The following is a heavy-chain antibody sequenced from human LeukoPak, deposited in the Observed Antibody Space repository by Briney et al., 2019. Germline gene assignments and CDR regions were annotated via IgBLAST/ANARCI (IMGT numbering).Heavy chain of an antibody. CDR2: ISGSGGST. D-gene: IGHD3-22*01. CDR1: GFTFSSYA. Sequence: PGGSLRLSCAASGFTFSSYAMSWVRQAPGKGLEWVSAISGSGGSTYYAGSVKGRFTISRDSSKNTLYLQMNSLRAEDTAVYYCAKDTVPITMIVVTYYFDYWGQGTLVTVSS. CDR3: AKDTVPITMIVVTYYFDY. V-gene: IGHV3-23*01. J-gene: IGHJ4*02.